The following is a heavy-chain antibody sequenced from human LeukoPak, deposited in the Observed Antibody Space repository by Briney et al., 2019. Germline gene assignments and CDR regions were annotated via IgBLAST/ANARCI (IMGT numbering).Heavy chain of an antibody. J-gene: IGHJ4*02. V-gene: IGHV1-2*02. CDR3: ARDPGYSPFDY. CDR1: RYTFTGYY. CDR2: INPNSGGT. Sequence: ASVKVSCKASRYTFTGYYMHWVRQAPGQGLEWMGWINPNSGGTNYAQKFQGRVTMTRDTSISTAYMELSRLRSDDTAVYYCARDPGYSPFDYWAREPWSPSPQ. D-gene: IGHD2-15*01.